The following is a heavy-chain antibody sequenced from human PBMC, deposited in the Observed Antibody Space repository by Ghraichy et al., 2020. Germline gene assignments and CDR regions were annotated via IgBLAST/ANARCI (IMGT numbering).Heavy chain of an antibody. V-gene: IGHV1-24*01. CDR1: GYTLTELS. D-gene: IGHD3-10*02. Sequence: ASVKVSCKVSGYTLTELSMHWVRQAPGKGLEWMGGFDPEDGETIYAQKFQGRVTMTEDTSTDTAYMELSSLRSEDTAMYYCATSTIFDPETVHHWSRVGGYFDYWGQGTLVTVSS. CDR2: FDPEDGET. CDR3: ATSTIFDPETVHHWSRVGGYFDY. J-gene: IGHJ4*02.